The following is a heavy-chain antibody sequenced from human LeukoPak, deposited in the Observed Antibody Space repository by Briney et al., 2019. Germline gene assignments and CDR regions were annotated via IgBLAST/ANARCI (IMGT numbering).Heavy chain of an antibody. CDR1: GFTFSDYY. J-gene: IGHJ4*02. D-gene: IGHD6-13*01. Sequence: GGSLRLSCAASGFTFSDYYMNWVRQAPGKGPEWVSCISGDGSFIYYSDSVKGRFTISRDNAKNSLWLQMNSLRAEDTAVYYCGRVAGSWHDLPTDYWGQGSLVTVSS. CDR2: ISGDGSFI. CDR3: GRVAGSWHDLPTDY. V-gene: IGHV3-11*01.